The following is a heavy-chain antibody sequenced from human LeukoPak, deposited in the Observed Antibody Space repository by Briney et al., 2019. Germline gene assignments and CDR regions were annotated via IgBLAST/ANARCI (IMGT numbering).Heavy chain of an antibody. CDR2: IRYDGSNK. CDR1: GLTFSSYG. CDR3: AKDSRQLLWFGELSDFDY. Sequence: PGGSLRLSCAASGLTFSSYGMHWVRQAPGKGLEWVAFIRYDGSNKYYADSVKGRFTISRDNSKNTLYLQMNSLRAEDTAVYYCAKDSRQLLWFGELSDFDYWGQGTLVTVSS. V-gene: IGHV3-30*02. J-gene: IGHJ4*02. D-gene: IGHD3-10*01.